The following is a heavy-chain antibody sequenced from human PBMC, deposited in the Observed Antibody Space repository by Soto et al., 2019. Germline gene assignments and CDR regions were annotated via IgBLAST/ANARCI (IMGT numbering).Heavy chain of an antibody. D-gene: IGHD2-2*01. CDR3: ARLVVVSPVAKV. CDR1: GGAINTNNYY. Sequence: SETLSLTCTVSGGAINTNNYYWGWVRQAPGKGLEWIGSAFYDGTTYYSPSLKSRVTISLATSRTQFSLKLNSVTAADTAVYYCARLVVVSPVAKVWGQGTLVTVSS. V-gene: IGHV4-39*01. J-gene: IGHJ4*02. CDR2: AFYDGTT.